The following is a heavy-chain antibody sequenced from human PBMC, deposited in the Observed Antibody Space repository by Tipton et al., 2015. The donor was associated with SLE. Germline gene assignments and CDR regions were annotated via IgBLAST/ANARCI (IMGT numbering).Heavy chain of an antibody. CDR2: IYYGGTI. J-gene: IGHJ2*01. CDR1: GYSISSSHW. V-gene: IGHV4-28*02. Sequence: TLSLTCTVSGYSISSSHWWGWIRQPPGKGLEWIGHIYYGGTIYYNPSLKSRVTMSIDTSKNQFSLKLSSVTDVDTAVYCCARTAGRSVKLWYFDLWGRGTLVTVSS. CDR3: ARTAGRSVKLWYFDL. D-gene: IGHD5-18*01.